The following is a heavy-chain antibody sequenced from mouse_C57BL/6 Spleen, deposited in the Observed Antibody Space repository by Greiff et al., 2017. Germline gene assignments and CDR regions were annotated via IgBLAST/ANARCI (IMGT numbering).Heavy chain of an antibody. CDR3: ARNYYGSGYCDV. D-gene: IGHD1-1*01. V-gene: IGHV1-64*01. J-gene: IGHJ1*03. Sequence: VQLQQPGAELVRPGTSVKLSCKASGYTFTSYWMHWVKQRPGQGLEWIGMIHPNSGSTNYNEKFKSKATLTVDKSSSTAYMQLSSLTSEDSAVYYCARNYYGSGYCDVWGTGTTVTVSS. CDR2: IHPNSGST. CDR1: GYTFTSYW.